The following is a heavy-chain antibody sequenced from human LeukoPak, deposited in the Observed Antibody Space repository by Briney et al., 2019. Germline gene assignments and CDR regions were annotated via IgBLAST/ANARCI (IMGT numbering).Heavy chain of an antibody. V-gene: IGHV4-38-2*01. D-gene: IGHD5-24*01. CDR3: ARLSRDGYNWGPFDY. J-gene: IGHJ4*02. CDR1: GYSISSGDY. Sequence: SETLSLTCAVSGYSISSGDYWGWIRQPPGKGLEWIGSIYNSVSTYYNPSLKSRVTISVDTSKNQFSLKLSSVTAADTAVYYCARLSRDGYNWGPFDYWGQGTLVTVSS. CDR2: IYNSVST.